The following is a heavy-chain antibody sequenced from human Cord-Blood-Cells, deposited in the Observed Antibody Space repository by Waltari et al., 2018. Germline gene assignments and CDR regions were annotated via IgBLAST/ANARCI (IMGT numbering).Heavy chain of an antibody. CDR1: GFTFSSYA. D-gene: IGHD2-15*01. Sequence: EVQLLESGGGLVRPGGSLRLSCAASGFTFSSYAMSWVRPAPGKGLGWVSAISCSGGSTYYAGSVKGRFTNSRDNSKNTLYLQMNSLRAEDTAVYYCAKVLGYCSGGSCPYFDYWGQGTLVTVSS. CDR3: AKVLGYCSGGSCPYFDY. V-gene: IGHV3-23*01. CDR2: ISCSGGST. J-gene: IGHJ4*02.